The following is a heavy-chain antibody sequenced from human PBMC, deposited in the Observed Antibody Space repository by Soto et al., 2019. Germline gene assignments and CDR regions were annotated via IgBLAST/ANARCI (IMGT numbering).Heavy chain of an antibody. CDR3: ARDQRPTDYYYMDV. J-gene: IGHJ6*03. CDR2: IISSSGYI. CDR1: GFTFKNYS. Sequence: EVQLVESGGGLVKPGGSPRLSCAASGFTFKNYSMNWVRQAPGKGLEWVSSIISSSGYIYYADSVQGRFTISRDNAKNSLYLQMNSLRAEDTAVYYCARDQRPTDYYYMDVWGKGTTVTVSS. D-gene: IGHD4-4*01. V-gene: IGHV3-21*01.